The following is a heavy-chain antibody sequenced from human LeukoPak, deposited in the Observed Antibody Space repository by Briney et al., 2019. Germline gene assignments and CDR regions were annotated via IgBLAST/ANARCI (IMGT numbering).Heavy chain of an antibody. Sequence: PGWSLRISCAASGFTFSSYAMHWVRQAPGKGLAWVAVISYDGSNKYYADSVKGRFTISRDNAKNSLYLQINSLRAEDTAVYYCAREGAIAARHHFDYWGQGTLVTVSS. V-gene: IGHV3-30-3*01. CDR1: GFTFSSYA. CDR2: ISYDGSNK. J-gene: IGHJ4*02. CDR3: AREGAIAARHHFDY. D-gene: IGHD6-6*01.